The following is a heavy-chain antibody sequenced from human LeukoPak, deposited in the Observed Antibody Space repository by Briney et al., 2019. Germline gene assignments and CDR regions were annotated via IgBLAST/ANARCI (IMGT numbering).Heavy chain of an antibody. Sequence: SETLSLTCTVSGGSISTSYWSWIRQPAGKGLQWIGRIYPGGSTNYNPPPKSRVTMSVDTSKNQFSLNLSSVTAADTAVYYCAREGSGSYYVYWGQGTLVTVSS. J-gene: IGHJ4*02. CDR1: GGSISTSY. CDR2: IYPGGST. V-gene: IGHV4-4*07. D-gene: IGHD1-26*01. CDR3: AREGSGSYYVY.